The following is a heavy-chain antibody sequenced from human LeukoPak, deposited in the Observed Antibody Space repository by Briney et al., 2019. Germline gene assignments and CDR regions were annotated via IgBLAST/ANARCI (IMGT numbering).Heavy chain of an antibody. V-gene: IGHV4-59*01. CDR2: ISYTGST. CDR3: ARALVRGVILPAWYFDL. Sequence: SETLSLTCTVSGDSISSYYWSWIRQPPGKGLEWIGYISYTGSTTYNPSLKSRVTISADTSKTQFSLAVNSVTAADTAVYYCARALVRGVILPAWYFDLWGRGTLVTVSS. J-gene: IGHJ2*01. CDR1: GDSISSYY. D-gene: IGHD3-10*01.